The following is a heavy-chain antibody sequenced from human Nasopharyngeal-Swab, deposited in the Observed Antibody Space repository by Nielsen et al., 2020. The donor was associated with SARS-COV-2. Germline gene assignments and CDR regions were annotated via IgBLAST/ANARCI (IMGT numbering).Heavy chain of an antibody. CDR2: INHIGGT. CDR1: GGSFTTYS. V-gene: IGHV4-34*01. D-gene: IGHD4-17*01. J-gene: IGHJ4*02. Sequence: LETLSLTCAVYGGSFTTYSWIWIRQPPGKGLEWIGKINHIGGTNYNTYNPSLNSRVTISLATSKNQFSLTLTSVTAADTAIYFCARGRYYGDYDYWGQGALVTVSS. CDR3: ARGRYYGDYDY.